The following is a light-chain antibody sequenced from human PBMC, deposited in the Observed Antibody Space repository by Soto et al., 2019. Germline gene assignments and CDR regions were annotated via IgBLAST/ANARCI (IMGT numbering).Light chain of an antibody. V-gene: IGKV1-5*03. Sequence: DIQMTQSPFTLSASAGDRVTITCRASQSISSWLAWYQQKPGKAPKLLIYKASSLESGVPSRFSGSGSGTEFTLTISSLQPDDFATYYCQQYTSYPWTFGQGTKVEIK. CDR3: QQYTSYPWT. J-gene: IGKJ1*01. CDR2: KAS. CDR1: QSISSW.